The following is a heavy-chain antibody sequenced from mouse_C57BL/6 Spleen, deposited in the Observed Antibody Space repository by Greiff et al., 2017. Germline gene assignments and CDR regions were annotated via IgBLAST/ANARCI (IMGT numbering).Heavy chain of an antibody. Sequence: EADGGLVQPKGSLKLSCAASGFSFNTYAMNWVRQAPGKGLEWVARIRSKSNNYATYYADSVKDRFTISRDDSESMLYLQMNNLKTEDTAMYYCVIYYDYVYYAMDYWGQGTSVTVSS. CDR2: IRSKSNNYAT. CDR1: GFSFNTYA. CDR3: VIYYDYVYYAMDY. J-gene: IGHJ4*01. D-gene: IGHD2-4*01. V-gene: IGHV10-1*01.